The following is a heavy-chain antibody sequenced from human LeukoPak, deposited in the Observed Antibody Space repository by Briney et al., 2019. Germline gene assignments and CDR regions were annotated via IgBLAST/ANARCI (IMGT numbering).Heavy chain of an antibody. CDR1: GGTFSSYA. CDR2: IIPIFGTA. J-gene: IGHJ4*02. D-gene: IGHD2-2*01. CDR3: ARGGTPGYCSSTSCYDPRYYFDY. Sequence: SVKVPCKASGGTFSSYAISWVRQAPGQGLEWMGGIIPIFGTANYAQKFQGRVTITADESTSTAYMELSSLRSEDTAVYYCARGGTPGYCSSTSCYDPRYYFDYWGQGTLVTVSS. V-gene: IGHV1-69*13.